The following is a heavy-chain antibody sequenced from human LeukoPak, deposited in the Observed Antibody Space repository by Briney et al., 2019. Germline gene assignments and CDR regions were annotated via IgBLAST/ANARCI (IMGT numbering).Heavy chain of an antibody. D-gene: IGHD3-16*01. CDR2: IYPGGSET. CDR1: GFTFSSYW. J-gene: IGHJ4*02. CDR3: ARTPGGDYFDH. V-gene: IGHV5-51*01. Sequence: GGSLRLSCAASGFTFSSYWIGWVRQMPGKGLEWMGIIYPGGSETRYSPSFQGQVTISADKSISTAYLQWSSLKASDTAIYYCARTPGGDYFDHWGQGTLVTVSS.